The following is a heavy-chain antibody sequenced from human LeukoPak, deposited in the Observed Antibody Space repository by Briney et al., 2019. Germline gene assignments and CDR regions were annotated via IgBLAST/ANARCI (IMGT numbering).Heavy chain of an antibody. D-gene: IGHD6-6*01. CDR2: ISSDGSST. V-gene: IGHV3-74*01. CDR1: GFTFSNHW. J-gene: IGHJ4*02. Sequence: PGGSLRLSCAASGFTFSNHWMHWVRQTPGKGLAWVSRISSDGSSTTYADSVKGRFTISRDNAKNTLYLEMNNLRAEDTAMYYCARDQRVTGRPDIDYWGQGTLVIVSS. CDR3: ARDQRVTGRPDIDY.